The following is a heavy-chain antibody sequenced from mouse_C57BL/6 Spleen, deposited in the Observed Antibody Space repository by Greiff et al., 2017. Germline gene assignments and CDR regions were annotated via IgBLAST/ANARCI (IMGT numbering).Heavy chain of an antibody. J-gene: IGHJ3*01. CDR3: ARSEGFAY. Sequence: VQLQQPGAELVMPGASVKLSCKASGYTFTSYWMHWVKQRPGQGLEWIGEIDPSDSYPNYNQKFKGKSTLTVDKSSSTAYMQLSSLTSEDSAVYYCARSEGFAYWGQGTLVTVSA. CDR1: GYTFTSYW. D-gene: IGHD3-2*02. CDR2: IDPSDSYP. V-gene: IGHV1-69*01.